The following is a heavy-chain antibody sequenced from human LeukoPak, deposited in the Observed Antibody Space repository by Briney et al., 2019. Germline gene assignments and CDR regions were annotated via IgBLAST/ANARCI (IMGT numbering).Heavy chain of an antibody. CDR3: AKDSHPHASSGWYY. CDR1: GFTFSSYA. V-gene: IGHV3-23*01. Sequence: GGSLRLSCAASGFTFSSYAMNWGRQAPGKGLEWVSAISGSGDSTYYADSVKGRFTISRDNAKNTLYLKLNSLRPEDTAVYYCAKDSHPHASSGWYYWGQGTLVTVSS. CDR2: ISGSGDST. J-gene: IGHJ4*02. D-gene: IGHD6-19*01.